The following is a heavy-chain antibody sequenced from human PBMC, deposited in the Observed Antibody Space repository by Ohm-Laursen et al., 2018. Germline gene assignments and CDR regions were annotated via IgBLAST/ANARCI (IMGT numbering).Heavy chain of an antibody. Sequence: SLRLSCAASGFSFSNSWMNWFRQAPGKGLEWLSYINAYKNDLFYADSVKGRFTISRDNAENLLYLQMDRLRDDDTAVYYCARDRDWAIDYWGQGTLVTVSS. CDR3: ARDRDWAIDY. J-gene: IGHJ4*02. CDR2: INAYKNDL. D-gene: IGHD3/OR15-3a*01. V-gene: IGHV3-48*02. CDR1: GFSFSNSW.